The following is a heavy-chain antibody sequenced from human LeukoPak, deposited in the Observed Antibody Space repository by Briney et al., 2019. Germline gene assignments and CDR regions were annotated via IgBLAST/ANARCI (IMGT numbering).Heavy chain of an antibody. D-gene: IGHD3-16*01. J-gene: IGHJ4*02. CDR3: ANLNAPYWGNFDY. CDR1: GFTFSNYA. CDR2: ISDSGVTA. Sequence: PGGPLRLSCAASGFTFSNYAMSWVRQAPGQGLDWVSAISDSGVTAYYADSVKGRFTISRDNSKSTLYLQMNSLRAEDTAVYYCANLNAPYWGNFDYWGQGTLVTVSS. V-gene: IGHV3-23*01.